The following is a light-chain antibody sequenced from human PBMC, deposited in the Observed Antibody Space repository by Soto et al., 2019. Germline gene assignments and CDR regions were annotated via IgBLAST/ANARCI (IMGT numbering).Light chain of an antibody. CDR1: SSDVGGYNY. J-gene: IGLJ1*01. Sequence: QSALTQPASVSGSPGQSITISCTGTSSDVGGYNYVSWYQQYPGKAPKLMIYEVSNRPSGVSNRFSGSTSGNTASLTISGLQAEDEADYYCTSYTSSSTYVFGTGTKLTVL. CDR3: TSYTSSSTYV. CDR2: EVS. V-gene: IGLV2-14*01.